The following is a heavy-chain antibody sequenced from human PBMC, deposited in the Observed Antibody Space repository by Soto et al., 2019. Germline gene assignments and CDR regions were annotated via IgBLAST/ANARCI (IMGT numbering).Heavy chain of an antibody. V-gene: IGHV1-3*01. D-gene: IGHD3-10*01. CDR1: GYTFTSYY. J-gene: IGHJ4*02. CDR2: INAGNGNT. CDR3: ARSELLWFGELPGDY. Sequence: ASVKVSCKASGYTFTSYYMHWVRQAPGQRLEWMGWINAGNGNTKYSQKFQGRVTITRDTSASTAYMELSSLRSEDTAVYYCARSELLWFGELPGDYWGQGTLVTVSS.